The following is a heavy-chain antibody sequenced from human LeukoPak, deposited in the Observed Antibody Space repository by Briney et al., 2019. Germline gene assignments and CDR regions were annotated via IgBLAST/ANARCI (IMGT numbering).Heavy chain of an antibody. CDR1: GGFTRDSGYY. J-gene: IGHJ4*02. CDR2: VFYSGRT. V-gene: IGHV4-39*01. D-gene: IGHD4-17*01. Sequence: SETLSLTCTVSGGFTRDSGYYWGWIRQPPGKGLEWIGTVFYSGRTYYNSSLQSRVTISVDTSKNQFSLRLSSVTPADTAIYYCARLSNDYGDYEGHYWGQGTLVTVSP. CDR3: ARLSNDYGDYEGHY.